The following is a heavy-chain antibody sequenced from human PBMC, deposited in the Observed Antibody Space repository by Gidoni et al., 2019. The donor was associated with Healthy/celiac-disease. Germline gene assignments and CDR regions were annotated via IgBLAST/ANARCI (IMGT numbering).Heavy chain of an antibody. CDR3: ARIRGITMVRGRGMDV. J-gene: IGHJ6*02. CDR2: INHSGST. V-gene: IGHV4-34*01. Sequence: QVQLQQWGAGLLKPSETLSLTCAVDGGSFSGYYWSWIRQPPGKGLEWIGEINHSGSTNYNPSLKSRVTISVDTSKNQFSLKLSSVTAADTAVYYCARIRGITMVRGRGMDVWGQGTTVTVSS. CDR1: GGSFSGYY. D-gene: IGHD3-10*01.